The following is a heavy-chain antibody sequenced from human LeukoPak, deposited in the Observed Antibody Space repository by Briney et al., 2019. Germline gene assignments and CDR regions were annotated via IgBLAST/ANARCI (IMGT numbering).Heavy chain of an antibody. D-gene: IGHD6-13*01. CDR2: ISSSSTYI. J-gene: IGHJ4*02. V-gene: IGHV3-21*01. Sequence: GGSLRLSCAASGFTFSSYSMNWVRQAPGKGLEWVSSISSSSTYIYYADSVKGRFTISRDNAKSSLYLQMNSLRAEDTAVYYCARGLYSSSWYDFDYWGQGALVTVSP. CDR1: GFTFSSYS. CDR3: ARGLYSSSWYDFDY.